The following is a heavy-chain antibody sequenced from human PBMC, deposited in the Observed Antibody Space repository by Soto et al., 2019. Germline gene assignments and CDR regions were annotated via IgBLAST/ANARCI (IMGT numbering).Heavy chain of an antibody. CDR3: ARDKHYDSSGYYYHFDY. V-gene: IGHV1-69*06. CDR1: GGTFSSYA. Sequence: QVQLVQSGAEVKKPGSSVKVSCKASGGTFSSYAISWVRQAPGQGLEWMGGIIPIFGTANYAQKFQGRVMITADNYTSTADMELSCLRSEDTAVYYCARDKHYDSSGYYYHFDYWGQGTLVTVSS. CDR2: IIPIFGTA. D-gene: IGHD3-22*01. J-gene: IGHJ4*02.